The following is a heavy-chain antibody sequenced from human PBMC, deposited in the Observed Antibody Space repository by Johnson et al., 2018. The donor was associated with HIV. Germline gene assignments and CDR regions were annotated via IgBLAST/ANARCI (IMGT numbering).Heavy chain of an antibody. CDR2: IRYDGGNK. D-gene: IGHD3-16*01. V-gene: IGHV3-30*02. CDR3: AKGLGGAFDI. Sequence: VQLVESGGGVVQPGVSLRLSCAASGFTFSSYGMHWVRQAPGKGLEWVAFIRYDGGNKYYADSVKGRFTISRDNSKNTLCLQMNSLRAEDTAVYYCAKGLGGAFDIWGQGTMVTVSS. CDR1: GFTFSSYG. J-gene: IGHJ3*02.